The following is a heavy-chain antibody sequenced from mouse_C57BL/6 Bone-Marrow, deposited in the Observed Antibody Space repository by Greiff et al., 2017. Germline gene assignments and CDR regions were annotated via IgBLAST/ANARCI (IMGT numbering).Heavy chain of an antibody. Sequence: VQLQQSGPELVKPGDSVKISCKASGYSFTGYFMNWVMQSHGKSLEWIGRINPYNGDTFYNQKFKGKATLTVDKSSSTAHMELRSLTSEDSAVYYCARDPFYYDYAVDYWGQGTTLTVSS. V-gene: IGHV1-20*01. J-gene: IGHJ2*01. CDR2: INPYNGDT. CDR1: GYSFTGYF. CDR3: ARDPFYYDYAVDY. D-gene: IGHD2-4*01.